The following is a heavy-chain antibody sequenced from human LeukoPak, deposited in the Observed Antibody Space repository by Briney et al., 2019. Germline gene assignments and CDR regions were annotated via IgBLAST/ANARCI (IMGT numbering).Heavy chain of an antibody. V-gene: IGHV3-7*01. CDR3: ARAQGHFDY. CDR2: IKQDGREK. CDR1: GFTFSNYW. J-gene: IGHJ4*02. Sequence: GALRLSCAASGFTFSNYWMSWVRQAPGKGLEWVANIKQDGREKYYVDSVEGRFTISRDNAKNSLYLQMNSLRAEDTAVYYSARAQGHFDYWGQGTLVTVSS.